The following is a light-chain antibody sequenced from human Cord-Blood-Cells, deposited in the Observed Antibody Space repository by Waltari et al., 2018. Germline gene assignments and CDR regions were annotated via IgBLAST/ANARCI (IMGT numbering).Light chain of an antibody. CDR3: AAWDDSLSGWV. CDR1: SSNIGSNY. V-gene: IGLV1-47*01. CDR2: RNN. Sequence: QSVLTQQPSASGTPGQRVTISCSGSSSNIGSNYVYWYQQRPGPAPKLLIYRNNQRPSGVPDRFSGSKSGTSASLAISGLRSEDEADYYCAAWDDSLSGWVFGGGTKLTVL. J-gene: IGLJ3*02.